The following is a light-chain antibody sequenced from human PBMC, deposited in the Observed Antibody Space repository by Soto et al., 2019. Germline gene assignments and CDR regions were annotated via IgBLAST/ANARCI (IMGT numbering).Light chain of an antibody. Sequence: QSVLTQPASVSGSPGQSITISCTGTSSDVGAYIFVSWYQQHPGKAPKLMIYDIINRPSGVSNRFSGSKSGNTASLTISGLQAEDDAYYYCVSFTTSRSYVFGTGTKLTVL. V-gene: IGLV2-14*03. CDR3: VSFTTSRSYV. CDR1: SSDVGAYIF. CDR2: DII. J-gene: IGLJ1*01.